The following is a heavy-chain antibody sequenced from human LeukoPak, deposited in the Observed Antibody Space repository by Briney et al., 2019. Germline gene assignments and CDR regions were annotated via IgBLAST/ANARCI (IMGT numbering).Heavy chain of an antibody. CDR2: IIPILGIA. V-gene: IGHV1-69*04. CDR1: GGTFSSYG. Sequence: ASVKVSCTASGGTFSSYGISWVRQAPGQGLEWMGRIIPILGIANYAQKFQGRVTITADKSTSTAYMELRSLRSDDTAVYYCASDGWPVLFHDYYGMDVWGQGTTVTVSS. CDR3: ASDGWPVLFHDYYGMDV. D-gene: IGHD2/OR15-2a*01. J-gene: IGHJ6*02.